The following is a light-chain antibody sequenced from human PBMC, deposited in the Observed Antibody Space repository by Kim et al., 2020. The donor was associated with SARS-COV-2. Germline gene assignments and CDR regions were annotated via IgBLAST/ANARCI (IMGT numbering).Light chain of an antibody. V-gene: IGKV3-11*01. CDR3: QRSSWPIT. CDR1: QSVGDF. CDR2: DAS. Sequence: SLSQGEGATLSCRASQSVGDFLAWYQQRPGQAPRLLIYDASRRATGIPTRFSGSGSGTDFTLTVSTLESEDFALYYCQRSSWPITFGQGTRLEIK. J-gene: IGKJ5*01.